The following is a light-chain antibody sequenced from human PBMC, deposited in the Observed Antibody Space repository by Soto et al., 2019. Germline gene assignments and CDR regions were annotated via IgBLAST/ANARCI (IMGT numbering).Light chain of an antibody. Sequence: LTQPPSASGTPGQRVTISCSGSSSNIGSNTVNWYQQLPGTAPKLLISTNDQRPSGVPDRFSGSKSGTSASLAISGLQSDDESDYYCAAWDDSLHAVVFGGGTQLTVL. V-gene: IGLV1-44*01. CDR3: AAWDDSLHAVV. CDR1: SSNIGSNT. CDR2: TND. J-gene: IGLJ2*01.